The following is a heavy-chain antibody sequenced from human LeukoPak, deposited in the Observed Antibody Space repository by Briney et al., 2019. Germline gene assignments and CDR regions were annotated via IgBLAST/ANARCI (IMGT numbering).Heavy chain of an antibody. Sequence: GGSLRLSCATSGFSFSNYAMNWVRQAPGKGLEWVSSISTGGGTTYYADSAKGRFTISRDNSKTSLYLQVNNLRAADTAVYYCAQGTSWINPYFYMDVWGKGTTVTVSS. D-gene: IGHD2-2*01. CDR1: GFSFSNYA. CDR3: AQGTSWINPYFYMDV. V-gene: IGHV3-23*01. CDR2: ISTGGGTT. J-gene: IGHJ6*03.